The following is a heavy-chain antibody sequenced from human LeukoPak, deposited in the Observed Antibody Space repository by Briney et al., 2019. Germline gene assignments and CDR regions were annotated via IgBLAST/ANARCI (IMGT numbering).Heavy chain of an antibody. CDR1: GYTFTSYG. CDR3: ARGPYCSGGSCYSVDS. Sequence: GAAVKVSCKASGYTFTSYGISWVRQAPAQGLEWMGVISAYNGNTSYAQKLHGRVPMTTDTSTSTDYMELRSLRSDDTAVYYCARGPYCSGGSCYSVDSWGQGTLVTVSS. J-gene: IGHJ4*02. V-gene: IGHV1-18*01. D-gene: IGHD2-15*01. CDR2: ISAYNGNT.